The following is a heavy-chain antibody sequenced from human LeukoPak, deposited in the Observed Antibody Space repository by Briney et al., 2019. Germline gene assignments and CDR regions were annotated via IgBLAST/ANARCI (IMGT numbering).Heavy chain of an antibody. D-gene: IGHD1-14*01. CDR1: GGSISSGSYY. CDR3: ARESLSANNGILFDY. CDR2: IYTSGST. V-gene: IGHV4-61*02. Sequence: PSETLSLTCTVSGGSISSGSYYWRWIRQPAGKGLEWIGRIYTSGSTNYNPSLKSRVTISVDTSKNQFSLKLSSVTAADTAVYYCARESLSANNGILFDYWGQGTLVTVSS. J-gene: IGHJ4*02.